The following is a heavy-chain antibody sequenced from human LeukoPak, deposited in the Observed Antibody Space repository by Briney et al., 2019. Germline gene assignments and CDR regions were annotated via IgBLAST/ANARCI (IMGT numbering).Heavy chain of an antibody. CDR2: IYSGGNK. Sequence: GGSLRLSCAASGFSVSSNYMSWVRQAPGKGLEWVSVIYSGGNKYYADSVKGRFTISRDNSKNTLYLQMNSLRAEDTALYYCARDRPRAVWGQGTTVTVSS. J-gene: IGHJ6*02. V-gene: IGHV3-53*01. CDR3: ARDRPRAV. CDR1: GFSVSSNY.